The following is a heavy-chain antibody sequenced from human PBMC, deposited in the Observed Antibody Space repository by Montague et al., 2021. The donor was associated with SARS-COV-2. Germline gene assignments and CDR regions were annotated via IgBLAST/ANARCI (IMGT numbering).Heavy chain of an antibody. Sequence: SETLSLTCVVSGGSISSINWWSWVRQPPGKGLECIGEIYHSGSTNYNPSLKSRDIISVDKSKDQFSLKLSSVTAADTAVYSCARTGYSSGWHSFDYWGQGTLVTVSS. CDR2: IYHSGST. D-gene: IGHD6-19*01. J-gene: IGHJ4*02. CDR3: ARTGYSSGWHSFDY. V-gene: IGHV4-4*02. CDR1: GGSISSINW.